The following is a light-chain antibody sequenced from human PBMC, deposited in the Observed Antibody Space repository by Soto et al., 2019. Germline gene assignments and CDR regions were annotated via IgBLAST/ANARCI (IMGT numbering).Light chain of an antibody. Sequence: EIVLTHSPGTLSLSPGERATLSCSSSQSVSSSYLAWYQQKPGQAPRLLIYGASSRATGIPDRFSGSGSGTDFTLTISSLEPEDFAVYYCQQRSNWPPFTFGGGTKVDIK. CDR2: GAS. V-gene: IGKV3D-20*02. J-gene: IGKJ4*01. CDR1: QSVSSSY. CDR3: QQRSNWPPFT.